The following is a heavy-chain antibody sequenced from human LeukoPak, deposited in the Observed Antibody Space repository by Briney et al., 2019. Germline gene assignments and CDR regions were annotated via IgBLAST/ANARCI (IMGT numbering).Heavy chain of an antibody. Sequence: ASVEVSCKASGYTFTSYGISWVRQAPGQGLEWMGWISAYNGNTNYAQKLQGKVTMTTDTSTSTAYMELRSLRSDDTAVYYCARDSYYYGSGREGYFDYWGQGTLVTVSS. CDR1: GYTFTSYG. J-gene: IGHJ4*02. V-gene: IGHV1-18*04. CDR3: ARDSYYYGSGREGYFDY. CDR2: ISAYNGNT. D-gene: IGHD3-10*01.